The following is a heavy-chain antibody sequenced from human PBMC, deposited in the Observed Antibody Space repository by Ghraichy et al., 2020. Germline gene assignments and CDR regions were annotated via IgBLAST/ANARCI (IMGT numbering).Heavy chain of an antibody. J-gene: IGHJ4*02. CDR3: ARDFDSDFDY. CDR2: ISYDGSNK. Sequence: LSLTCAASGFTFSSYAMHWVRQAPGKGLEWVAVISYDGSNKYYADSVKGRFTISRDNSKNTLYLQMNSLRAEDTAVYYCARDFDSDFDYWGQGTLVTVSS. V-gene: IGHV3-30-3*01. CDR1: GFTFSSYA.